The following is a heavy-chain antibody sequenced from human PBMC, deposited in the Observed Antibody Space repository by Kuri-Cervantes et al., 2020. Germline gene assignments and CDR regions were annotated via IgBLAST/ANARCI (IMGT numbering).Heavy chain of an antibody. V-gene: IGHV1-46*01. Sequence: ASVKVSCKASGYTFTSYDINWVRQATGQGLEWMGIINPSGGSTSYAQKFQGRVTMTRDTSTSTVYMELNSLRAEDTAVYYCAKENTGIAVAGNNWFDPWGQGTLVTVSS. CDR3: AKENTGIAVAGNNWFDP. J-gene: IGHJ5*02. D-gene: IGHD6-19*01. CDR2: INPSGGST. CDR1: GYTFTSYD.